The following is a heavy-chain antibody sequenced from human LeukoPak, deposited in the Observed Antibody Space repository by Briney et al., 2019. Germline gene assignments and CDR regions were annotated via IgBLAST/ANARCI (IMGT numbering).Heavy chain of an antibody. J-gene: IGHJ5*02. CDR1: GFTFSSYA. Sequence: PGGSLRLSCAASGFTFSSYAMSWVRQAPGKGLEWVSAISGSGGSTYYADSVKGRFTISRDNSKNTLYLQMNSLRAEDTAVYYCAKEGGSGAYYDYVWGSYPNWFDPLGPGNPGHRLL. CDR2: ISGSGGST. D-gene: IGHD3-16*01. CDR3: AKEGGSGAYYDYVWGSYPNWFDP. V-gene: IGHV3-23*01.